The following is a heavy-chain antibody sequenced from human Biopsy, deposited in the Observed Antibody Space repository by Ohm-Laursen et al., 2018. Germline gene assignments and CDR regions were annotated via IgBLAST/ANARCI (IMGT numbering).Heavy chain of an antibody. CDR2: ISPKSGDT. D-gene: IGHD6-19*01. J-gene: IGHJ4*02. V-gene: IGHV1-2*02. CDR1: GFSFTGYY. CDR3: ARNTGWYGDLYYFDY. Sequence: GATVKISCNASGFSFTGYYIHWVRQAPGQGLEWMGWISPKSGDTNYAHKFQGNITMTRDTSMSTAYMEMSRLRCDDTAVYYCARNTGWYGDLYYFDYWGQGTLVTVSS.